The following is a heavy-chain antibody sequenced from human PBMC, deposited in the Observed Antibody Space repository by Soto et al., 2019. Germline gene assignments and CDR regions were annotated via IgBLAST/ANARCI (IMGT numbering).Heavy chain of an antibody. Sequence: EVQLLESGGGLVQPGGSLRLSCAASGFTFSNYAMSWVRQAPGKGLEWVSAISASGSTYYADSVKGRFTISRDNSKNTLYLQMNSLRAEDTAVYFCAKDGARYSSSWNYYCMDVWGQGTTVIVSS. V-gene: IGHV3-23*01. CDR1: GFTFSNYA. CDR3: AKDGARYSSSWNYYCMDV. D-gene: IGHD6-13*01. J-gene: IGHJ6*02. CDR2: ISASGST.